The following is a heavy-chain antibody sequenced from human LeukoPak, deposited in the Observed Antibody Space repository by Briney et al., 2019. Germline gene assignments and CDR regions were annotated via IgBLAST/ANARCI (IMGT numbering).Heavy chain of an antibody. CDR3: ARVARPGGYDY. CDR1: GYTFTGYY. J-gene: IGHJ4*02. Sequence: ASGKVSCKASGYTFTGYYMHWVRQAPGQGPEWMGWINPNSGGTNYAQKFQGRVTMTRDTSISSAYMELSRLRSDDTAVYYCARVARPGGYDYWGQGTLVTVSS. V-gene: IGHV1-2*02. D-gene: IGHD6-6*01. CDR2: INPNSGGT.